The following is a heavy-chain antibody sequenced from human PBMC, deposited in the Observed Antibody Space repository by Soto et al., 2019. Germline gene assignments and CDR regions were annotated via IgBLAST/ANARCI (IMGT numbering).Heavy chain of an antibody. CDR1: EGCISSYY. CDR2: IYDSGST. D-gene: IGHD6-19*01. V-gene: IGHV4-59*12. CDR3: AKGLASEKVDS. J-gene: IGHJ4*02. Sequence: SEPLSLTCTVSEGCISSYYRSWISQPPGKGLEWIGHIYDSGSTYNNPSLESRVTISVDTSKNQFSLKLSPVTAADTAVYYCAKGLASEKVDSWGQGTLVTVSS.